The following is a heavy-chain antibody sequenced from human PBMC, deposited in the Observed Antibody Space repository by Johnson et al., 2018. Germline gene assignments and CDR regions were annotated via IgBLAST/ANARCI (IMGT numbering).Heavy chain of an antibody. CDR3: ARHPTLLWDDAFDI. J-gene: IGHJ3*02. V-gene: IGHV5-51*01. Sequence: VQLVQSGAAVKKPGESLKICCKGSGYSFTSYWIGWVRQMPGIGLEWRGIIYPGDSDTRYSPSFHGQVTISAAKSISTAYLHWSSLKATDTAIYSRARHPTLLWDDAFDIWGQGTMVTVSS. D-gene: IGHD3-10*01. CDR1: GYSFTSYW. CDR2: IYPGDSDT.